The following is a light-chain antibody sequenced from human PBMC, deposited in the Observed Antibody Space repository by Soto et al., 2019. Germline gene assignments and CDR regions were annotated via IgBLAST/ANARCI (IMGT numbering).Light chain of an antibody. J-gene: IGLJ1*01. V-gene: IGLV2-11*01. CDR1: SSDVGGYDY. CDR2: DVT. CDR3: CSYAGSYTFYV. Sequence: QSVLTKPRSVSGSPGQSVTISCTGTSSDVGGYDYVSWYQQRPGKAPKLMIYDVTKRPSGVPDRFSGSRSGNTASLTISGLQAEDDADYYCCSYAGSYTFYVFGTGTKVTVL.